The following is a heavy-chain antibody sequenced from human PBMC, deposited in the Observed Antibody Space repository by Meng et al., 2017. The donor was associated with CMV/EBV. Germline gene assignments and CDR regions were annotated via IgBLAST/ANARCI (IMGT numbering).Heavy chain of an antibody. CDR1: GFTFSSYA. J-gene: IGHJ4*02. D-gene: IGHD3-22*01. CDR2: ISYDGSNK. CDR3: ASPVVDYYDSSGFTTPLDY. Sequence: GGSLRLSCAASGFTFSSYAMHWVRRAPGKGLEWVAVISYDGSNKYYADSVKGRFTISRDNSKNTLYLQMNSLRAEDTAVYYCASPVVDYYDSSGFTTPLDYWGQGTLVTVSS. V-gene: IGHV3-30-3*01.